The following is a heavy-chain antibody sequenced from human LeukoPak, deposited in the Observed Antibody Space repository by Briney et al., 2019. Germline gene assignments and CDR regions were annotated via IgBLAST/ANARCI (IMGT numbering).Heavy chain of an antibody. J-gene: IGHJ5*02. CDR3: ARETRQLWSNNWFDP. Sequence: GGSLRLFCAASGFTVSSNYMSWVRQAPGKGLEWVSVIYSGISTYYADSVKGRFTISRDNSKNTLYLQMNSPRAEDTAVYYCARETRQLWSNNWFDPWGQGTLVTVSS. V-gene: IGHV3-53*05. CDR2: IYSGIST. D-gene: IGHD5-18*01. CDR1: GFTVSSNY.